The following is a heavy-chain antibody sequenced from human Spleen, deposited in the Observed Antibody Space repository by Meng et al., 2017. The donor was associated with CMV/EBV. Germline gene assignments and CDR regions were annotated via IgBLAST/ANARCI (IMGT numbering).Heavy chain of an antibody. CDR1: GFTFSSYA. V-gene: IGHV3-7*01. J-gene: IGHJ6*02. Sequence: GESLKISCAASGFTFSSYAMSWVRQAPGKGLEWVANIKQDGSEKYYVDSVKGRFTISRDNAKNSLYLQMNSLRAEDTAVYYCARVNYYYGMDVWGQGTTVTVSS. CDR2: IKQDGSEK. CDR3: ARVNYYYGMDV.